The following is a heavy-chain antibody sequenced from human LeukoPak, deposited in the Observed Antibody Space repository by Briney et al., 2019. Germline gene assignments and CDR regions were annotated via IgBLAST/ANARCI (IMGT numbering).Heavy chain of an antibody. V-gene: IGHV3-30*03. CDR2: ISYDGSNK. J-gene: IGHJ3*02. CDR1: GFTFSNAW. Sequence: GGSLRLSCAASGFTFSNAWMSWVRQAPGKGLEWVAVISYDGSNKYYADSVKGRFTISRDNAKNSLYLQMNSLRAEDTALYYCARIRDGYNDAYDIWGQGTMVTVSS. CDR3: ARIRDGYNDAYDI. D-gene: IGHD5-24*01.